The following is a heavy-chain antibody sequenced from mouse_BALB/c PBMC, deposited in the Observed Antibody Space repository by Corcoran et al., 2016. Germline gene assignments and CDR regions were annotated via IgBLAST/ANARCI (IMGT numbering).Heavy chain of an antibody. V-gene: IGHV1S136*01. CDR3: ARSYYGSSYWYFDV. CDR2: INPYNDGT. Sequence: EVQLQQSGPELVQPGAAVKMSCKASGYTFTSYFMHWLTQKPGQGLEWIGYINPYNDGTKYNEKFKGKATLTSDKSSSTAYMELSSLTSEDSAVYYCARSYYGSSYWYFDVWGAGTTVTVSS. D-gene: IGHD1-1*01. J-gene: IGHJ1*01. CDR1: GYTFTSYF.